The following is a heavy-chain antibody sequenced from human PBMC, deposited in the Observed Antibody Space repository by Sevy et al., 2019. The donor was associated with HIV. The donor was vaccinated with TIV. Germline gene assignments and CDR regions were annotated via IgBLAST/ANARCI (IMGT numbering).Heavy chain of an antibody. CDR3: ARDSEYQLLSGDYYYGMDV. J-gene: IGHJ6*02. CDR2: ISAYNGNT. CDR1: GYTFTSYG. V-gene: IGHV1-18*04. Sequence: ASVKVSKASGYTFTSYGISWVRQAPGQGLEWMGWISAYNGNTNYAQKLQGRVTMTTDTSTNTAYMELRSLRSDDTAVYYCARDSEYQLLSGDYYYGMDVWGQGTTVTVSS. D-gene: IGHD2-2*01.